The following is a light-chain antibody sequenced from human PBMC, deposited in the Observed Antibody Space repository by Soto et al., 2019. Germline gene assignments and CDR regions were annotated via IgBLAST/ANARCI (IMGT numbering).Light chain of an antibody. CDR1: ISNIGGNT. J-gene: IGLJ2*01. Sequence: QSVLTQPPSASGTPGQRVTISCSGSISNIGGNTVNWYQQLPGTAPKRLMYTNNQRPSGVPDRFSGSKSGTSASLAISGLQSEDEADYYCAAWDDSLNGVVFGGGTQLTVL. CDR3: AAWDDSLNGVV. CDR2: TNN. V-gene: IGLV1-44*01.